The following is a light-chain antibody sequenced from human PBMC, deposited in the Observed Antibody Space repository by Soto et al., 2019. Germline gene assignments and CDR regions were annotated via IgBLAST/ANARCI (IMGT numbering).Light chain of an antibody. CDR3: AAWDDNLSTYV. J-gene: IGLJ1*01. Sequence: QSVLTQPPSASGTPGQRVSISCSGYSSSIGTNFVYWYQQLPGTAPKVLIHSNNQRPSGVPDRFSGSKSGTSASLAISGLRSEDEADYYCAAWDDNLSTYVFGSGTKVTAL. V-gene: IGLV1-47*02. CDR1: SSSIGTNF. CDR2: SNN.